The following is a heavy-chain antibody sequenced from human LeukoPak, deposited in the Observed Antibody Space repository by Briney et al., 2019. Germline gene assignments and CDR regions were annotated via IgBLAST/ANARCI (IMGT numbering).Heavy chain of an antibody. D-gene: IGHD3-10*01. CDR2: ISGSGGST. Sequence: GGSLRLSCAASGFTFSSYAMSWVRQAPGKGLEWVSAISGSGGSTYYADSVKGRFTISRDSSKNTLYLQMNSLRAEDTAVYYCARGRPMVRGVHFDYWGQGTLVTVSS. J-gene: IGHJ4*02. CDR3: ARGRPMVRGVHFDY. CDR1: GFTFSSYA. V-gene: IGHV3-23*01.